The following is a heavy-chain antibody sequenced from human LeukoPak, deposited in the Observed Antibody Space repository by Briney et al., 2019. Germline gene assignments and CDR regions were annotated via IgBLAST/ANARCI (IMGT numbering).Heavy chain of an antibody. V-gene: IGHV3-66*01. CDR1: GFTVTSNH. J-gene: IGHJ4*02. Sequence: GGSLRLSCAASGFTVTSNHMNWVRQAPGKGLEWVSIIYTGGTTHYADSLKDRFLIFRDDSINTLYLQMNSLRAEDTAVYYCARDSSSYYFGYWGQGTLVTISS. D-gene: IGHD6-6*01. CDR3: ARDSSSYYFGY. CDR2: IYTGGTT.